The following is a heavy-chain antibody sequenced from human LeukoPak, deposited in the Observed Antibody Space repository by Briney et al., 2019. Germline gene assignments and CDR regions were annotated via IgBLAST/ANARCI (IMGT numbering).Heavy chain of an antibody. D-gene: IGHD3-22*01. J-gene: IGHJ4*02. CDR2: ISYSGST. CDR3: ARGLRRMGNYYDSSGYYPLGY. CDR1: GGSISSSSYS. Sequence: SETLSLTCTVSGGSISSSSYSWGWIRRPPGKGLEWIGSISYSGSTYYNPSLKSRVTISVDTSKNQFSLKLSSVTAADTAVYYCARGLRRMGNYYDSSGYYPLGYWGQGTLVTVSS. V-gene: IGHV4-39*01.